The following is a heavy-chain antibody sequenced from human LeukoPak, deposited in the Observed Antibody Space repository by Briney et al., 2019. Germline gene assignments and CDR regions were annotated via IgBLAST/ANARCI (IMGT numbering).Heavy chain of an antibody. V-gene: IGHV3-74*01. Sequence: PGGSLRLSCAASGFTFSSYWMHWVRQAPGKGLVWVSRINSDGSSTSYADSVKGRFTISRDNAKNTLYLQMNSLRAEDTAVYYCARAGPDRWLRGYWGQGTLVTVSS. CDR3: ARAGPDRWLRGY. CDR2: INSDGSST. D-gene: IGHD5-24*01. J-gene: IGHJ4*02. CDR1: GFTFSSYW.